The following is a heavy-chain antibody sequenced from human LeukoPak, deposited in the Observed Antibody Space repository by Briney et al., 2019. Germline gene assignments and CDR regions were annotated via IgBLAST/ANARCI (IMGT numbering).Heavy chain of an antibody. CDR1: GGTFSSYA. CDR3: ARRAGIGYYDILTGYYAWFDP. Sequence: ASVKVSCKASGGTFSSYAISWVRQAPGQGLEWTGGIIPIFGTANYAQKFQGRVTITADKSTSTAYMELSSLRSEDTAVYYCARRAGIGYYDILTGYYAWFDPWGQGTLVTVSS. V-gene: IGHV1-69*06. CDR2: IIPIFGTA. D-gene: IGHD3-9*01. J-gene: IGHJ5*02.